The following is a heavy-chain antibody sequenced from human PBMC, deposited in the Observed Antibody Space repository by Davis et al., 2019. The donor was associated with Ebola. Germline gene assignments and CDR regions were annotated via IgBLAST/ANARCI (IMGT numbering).Heavy chain of an antibody. Sequence: MPSETLSLTCTVSGGYISGYYWSWIRQPPGKGLEWIGNLYHGGGTNYSPSLKSRLTISVDTSKNQFSLKLSSVTAADTAVYYCARTAFVYSNYVNWGQGTLVTVSS. D-gene: IGHD4-11*01. J-gene: IGHJ4*02. CDR2: LYHGGGT. CDR1: GGYISGYY. CDR3: ARTAFVYSNYVN. V-gene: IGHV4-59*12.